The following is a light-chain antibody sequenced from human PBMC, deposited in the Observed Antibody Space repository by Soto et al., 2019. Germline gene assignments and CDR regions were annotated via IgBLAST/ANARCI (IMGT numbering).Light chain of an antibody. CDR1: SSDVGGYNY. CDR3: RAYTTSSTPV. V-gene: IGLV2-14*01. J-gene: IGLJ2*01. Sequence: QSALTQPASVSGSPGQSITISCTGTSSDVGGYNYVSWYQQHPGKAPKLMIYDVSNRPSGVSNRFSGSKSGHTASLTISGLQAEDEADYYCRAYTTSSTPVFGGGTKLTVL. CDR2: DVS.